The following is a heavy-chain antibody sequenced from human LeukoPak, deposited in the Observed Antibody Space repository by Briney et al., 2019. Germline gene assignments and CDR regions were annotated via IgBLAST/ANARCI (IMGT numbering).Heavy chain of an antibody. J-gene: IGHJ4*02. Sequence: GGSLRLSCAASGFTFSSYWMHWVRQAPGKGLVWFSRINSDGSSTSYADSVKGRFTISRDNAKNTLYLQMNSLRAEDTAVYYCARDFAMIVPYWGQGTLITVSS. V-gene: IGHV3-74*01. CDR3: ARDFAMIVPY. CDR2: INSDGSST. CDR1: GFTFSSYW. D-gene: IGHD3-22*01.